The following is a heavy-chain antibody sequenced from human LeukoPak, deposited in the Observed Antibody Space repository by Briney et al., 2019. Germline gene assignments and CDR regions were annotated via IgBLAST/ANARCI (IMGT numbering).Heavy chain of an antibody. V-gene: IGHV3-30*02. CDR1: GFTFSSYG. D-gene: IGHD4-11*01. J-gene: IGHJ4*02. Sequence: GGSLRLSCAASGFTFSSYGMHWFRQAPGKGLEWVAFIRYDGSNKYYADSVKGRFTISRDNSKNTLYLQMNSLRAEDTAVYYCAKAITVTTDPPVDYWGQGTLVTVSS. CDR2: IRYDGSNK. CDR3: AKAITVTTDPPVDY.